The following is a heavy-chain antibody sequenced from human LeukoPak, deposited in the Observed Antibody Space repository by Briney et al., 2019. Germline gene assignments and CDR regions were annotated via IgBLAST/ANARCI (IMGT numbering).Heavy chain of an antibody. Sequence: GGSLRLSCAASGFTFSSHWMHWVRQAPGKGLVWISRIKSDGSSTSYAEPVKGRFTISRDNAKKTLYLQMNNLRVEDTAVYYCARESVTDISRQSDAFDICGQGTMVTVS. CDR2: IKSDGSST. J-gene: IGHJ3*02. V-gene: IGHV3-74*01. CDR1: GFTFSSHW. CDR3: ARESVTDISRQSDAFDI. D-gene: IGHD2-21*02.